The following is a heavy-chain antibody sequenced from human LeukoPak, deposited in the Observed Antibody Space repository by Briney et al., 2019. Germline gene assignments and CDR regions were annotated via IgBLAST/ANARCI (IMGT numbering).Heavy chain of an antibody. CDR2: INHSGST. Sequence: SETLSLTCAVYGGSFSGYYWSWIRQPPGKGLEWLGEINHSGSTNYNPSLKSRVTISVDTSKNQFSLKLRSVTAADTAVYYCVRDRELAYWGQGILVTVSS. V-gene: IGHV4-34*01. J-gene: IGHJ4*02. CDR1: GGSFSGYY. CDR3: VRDRELAY. D-gene: IGHD1-1*01.